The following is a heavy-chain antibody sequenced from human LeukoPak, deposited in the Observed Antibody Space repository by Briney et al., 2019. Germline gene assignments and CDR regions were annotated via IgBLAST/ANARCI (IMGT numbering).Heavy chain of an antibody. CDR1: GGSISSSY. CDR2: INHSGST. D-gene: IGHD3-10*01. Sequence: SETLSLTCTVSGGSISSSYWSWIRQPPGKGLEWIGEINHSGSTNYNPSLKSRVTISVDTSKNQFSLKLSSVTAADTAVYYCARGPGLLWFGELFHYFDYWGQGTLVTVSS. CDR3: ARGPGLLWFGELFHYFDY. J-gene: IGHJ4*02. V-gene: IGHV4-34*01.